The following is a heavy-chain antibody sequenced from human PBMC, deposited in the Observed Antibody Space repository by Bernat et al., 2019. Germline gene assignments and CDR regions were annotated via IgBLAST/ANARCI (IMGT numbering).Heavy chain of an antibody. J-gene: IGHJ5*02. CDR1: GGSFSGYY. CDR3: ARGPITTVTSGLWWFDP. V-gene: IGHV4-34*01. D-gene: IGHD4-17*01. Sequence: QVQLQQWGAGLLKPSETLSLTCAVYGGSFSGYYWSWIRQPPGEGLEWIGEISHSGTTNYNPSLKSRLTMSVDTSNNQFSLKVSSVTAADTAVYYCARGPITTVTSGLWWFDPWGQGILVTVSS. CDR2: ISHSGTT.